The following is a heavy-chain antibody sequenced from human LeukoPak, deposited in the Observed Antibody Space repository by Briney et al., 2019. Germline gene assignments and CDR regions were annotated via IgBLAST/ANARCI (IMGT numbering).Heavy chain of an antibody. V-gene: IGHV3-49*04. CDR1: GFTFGDYA. CDR2: IRSKAYGGTT. Sequence: PGGSLRLSCTASGFTFGDYAMSWVRQAPGKGLEWVGFIRSKAYGGTTEYAASVKGRFTISRDDSKSIAYLQMNSLKTEDTAVYYCTRAGGYYGSGSYYVPYYYYYGMDAWGQGTTVTVSS. CDR3: TRAGGYYGSGSYYVPYYYYYGMDA. J-gene: IGHJ6*02. D-gene: IGHD3-10*01.